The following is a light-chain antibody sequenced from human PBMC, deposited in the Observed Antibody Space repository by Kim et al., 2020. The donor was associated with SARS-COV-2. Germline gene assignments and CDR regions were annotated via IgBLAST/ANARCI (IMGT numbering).Light chain of an antibody. CDR3: AAWDDSLNVYV. V-gene: IGLV1-44*01. CDR2: SNN. CDR1: TSNIGSNA. J-gene: IGLJ1*01. Sequence: QSVLTQPPSAPETPGQRVTISCSGSTSNIGSNAVNWYQQLPRTAPKLLIHSNNQRPSGVPDRFSGSKSGTSASLAISGLQSEDEADYYCAAWDDSLNVYVFGTGTKVTVL.